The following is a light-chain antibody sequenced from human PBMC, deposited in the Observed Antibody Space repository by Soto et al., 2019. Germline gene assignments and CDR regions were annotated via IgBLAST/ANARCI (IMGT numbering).Light chain of an antibody. CDR1: QSVSSSY. Sequence: EIVLTQSPGTLSLSPGERATLSCRARQSVSSSYLAWYQQKPGQAPRLLIYGASSRATGIPDRFSGSGSGTDFTLTISRLEPEDFAVYYCQQYGSPPQTFGQGTKVEIK. CDR3: QQYGSPPQT. CDR2: GAS. J-gene: IGKJ1*01. V-gene: IGKV3-20*01.